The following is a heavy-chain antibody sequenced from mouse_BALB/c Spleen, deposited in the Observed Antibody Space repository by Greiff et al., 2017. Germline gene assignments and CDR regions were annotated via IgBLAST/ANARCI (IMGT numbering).Heavy chain of an antibody. D-gene: IGHD2-3*01. J-gene: IGHJ2*01. CDR3: ARFDGYHYFDY. Sequence: QVQLQQSGAELVRPGTSVKVSCKASGYAFTNYLIEWVKQRPGQGLEWIGVINPGSGGTNYNEKFKGKATLTADKSSRTAYMQLSSLTSDDSAVYFCARFDGYHYFDYWGQGTTLTVSS. CDR1: GYAFTNYL. V-gene: IGHV1-54*01. CDR2: INPGSGGT.